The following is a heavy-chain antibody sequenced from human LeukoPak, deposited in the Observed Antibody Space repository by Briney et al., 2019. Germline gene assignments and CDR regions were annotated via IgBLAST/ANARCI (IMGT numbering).Heavy chain of an antibody. J-gene: IGHJ4*02. CDR1: GFTFNTYA. V-gene: IGHV3-23*01. CDR3: ATQFRTTATTPPDY. D-gene: IGHD1-1*01. CDR2: ISGSGGST. Sequence: PGGSLRLSCAASGFTFNTYAMTLVRQAPGKGLEWVSGISGSGGSTYYADSVKGRFSISRDNSKSTLYLQMNSLRAEDTAVYYCATQFRTTATTPPDYWGQGTLVTVSS.